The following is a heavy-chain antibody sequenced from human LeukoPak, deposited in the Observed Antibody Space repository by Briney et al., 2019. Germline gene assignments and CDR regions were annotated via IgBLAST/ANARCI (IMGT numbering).Heavy chain of an antibody. J-gene: IGHJ4*02. CDR3: ARVNINNWHSCDY. CDR2: IYHSGSP. V-gene: IGHV4-4*02. CDR1: GGSISSNNW. D-gene: IGHD1-1*01. Sequence: SEALSLTCAVSGGSISSNNWWGWVRQPPGKGLEWIGEIYHSGSPNYNPSLKSRVTISVDKSRNHFSLNLSSVTAADTAVYYCARVNINNWHSCDYWGQGTLVTVSS.